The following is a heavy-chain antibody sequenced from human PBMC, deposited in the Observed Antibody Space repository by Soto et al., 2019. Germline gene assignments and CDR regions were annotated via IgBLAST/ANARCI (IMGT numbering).Heavy chain of an antibody. J-gene: IGHJ6*02. CDR1: GGTFSSYA. CDR3: ARSRSAAGTGDYGLDV. CDR2: IIPIFGTA. V-gene: IGHV1-69*06. D-gene: IGHD6-13*01. Sequence: SLKLSCKASGGTFSSYAISWVRQAPGQGLEWMGGIIPIFGTANYAQKFQGRVTITADKSTSTAYMELSSLRSEDTAVYYCARSRSAAGTGDYGLDVWGQ.